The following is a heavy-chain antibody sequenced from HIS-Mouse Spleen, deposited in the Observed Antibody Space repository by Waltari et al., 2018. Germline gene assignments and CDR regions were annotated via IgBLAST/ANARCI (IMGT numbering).Heavy chain of an antibody. V-gene: IGHV3-15*01. Sequence: EVQLVESGGGLVKPGGSLRLSCAASGFTFSNAWMSWVRQAPGKGLEWVGRIKSKTDGGTTDYAAPVKGRFTISRGDSKNTLYLQMNSLKTEDTAVYYCTTDSPVGYFDYWGQGTLVTVSS. CDR3: TTDSPVGYFDY. D-gene: IGHD1-26*01. CDR1: GFTFSNAW. CDR2: IKSKTDGGTT. J-gene: IGHJ4*02.